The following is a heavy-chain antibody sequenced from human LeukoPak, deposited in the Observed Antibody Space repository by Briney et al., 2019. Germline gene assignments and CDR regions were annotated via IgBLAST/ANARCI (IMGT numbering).Heavy chain of an antibody. Sequence: PVASVTVSCTASGYTLTSYGIDWMRQAPGQGLEWMGWMSTQSGNTNYAQTVQGRLTLTTDRSTNTAYMELRSLRSDDTAVYYCARGAYGDKWGQGTMVTVSS. CDR1: GYTLTSYG. D-gene: IGHD4-17*01. CDR3: ARGAYGDK. CDR2: MSTQSGNT. J-gene: IGHJ4*02. V-gene: IGHV1-18*01.